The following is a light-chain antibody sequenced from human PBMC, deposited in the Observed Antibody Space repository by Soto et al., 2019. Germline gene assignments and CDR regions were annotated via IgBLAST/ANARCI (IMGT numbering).Light chain of an antibody. CDR2: GSS. Sequence: EIAMTQPPATLSVSPGERDALSCRASQNVTINLAWYKHKPGQAPRLLLYGSSTRATGIPSRFSGSGSGTEFTLTIRSLQSEDFAVYYCQQYNNWPRTFGRGTTVESK. CDR1: QNVTIN. V-gene: IGKV3-15*01. CDR3: QQYNNWPRT. J-gene: IGKJ1*01.